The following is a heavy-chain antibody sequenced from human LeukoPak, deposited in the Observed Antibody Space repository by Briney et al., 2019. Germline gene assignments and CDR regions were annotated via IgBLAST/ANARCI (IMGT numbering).Heavy chain of an antibody. J-gene: IGHJ4*02. CDR1: GVSINYYY. CDR2: IYYIGST. D-gene: IGHD4-17*01. Sequence: PSETLSLTCTVSGVSINYYYWTWIRQPPGKGLEWIGYIYYIGSTKYNPSLNSRVTISVDTSKNQFSLKLSSVTAADTAFYYCARSDLYGDYPPGNYWGQGTLVAVSS. CDR3: ARSDLYGDYPPGNY. V-gene: IGHV4-59*01.